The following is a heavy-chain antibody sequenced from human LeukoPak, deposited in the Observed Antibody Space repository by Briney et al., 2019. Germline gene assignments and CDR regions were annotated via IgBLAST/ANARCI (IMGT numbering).Heavy chain of an antibody. Sequence: GGSLRLSCAASGFTFSSYWMSWVRQAPGKGLEWGANIKQDGSEKYYVDSVKGRFTISRDNAKNSLYLQMNSLRAEDTAVYYCAKDGGLVWFGESYFDYWGQGTLVTVSS. CDR3: AKDGGLVWFGESYFDY. V-gene: IGHV3-7*01. D-gene: IGHD3-10*01. CDR2: IKQDGSEK. J-gene: IGHJ4*02. CDR1: GFTFSSYW.